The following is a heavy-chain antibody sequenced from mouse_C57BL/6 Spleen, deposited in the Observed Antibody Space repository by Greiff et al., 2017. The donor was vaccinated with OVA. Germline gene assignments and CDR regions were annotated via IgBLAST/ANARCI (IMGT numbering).Heavy chain of an antibody. J-gene: IGHJ3*01. CDR3: ARSYYGSSCAY. V-gene: IGHV1-69*01. D-gene: IGHD1-1*01. Sequence: QVQLQQPGAELVMPGASVKLSCKASGYTFTSYWMHWVKQRPGQGLEWIGEIDPSDSYTNYNQKFKGKSTLTVDKSSSTAYMQLSSLTSEDSAVYYCARSYYGSSCAYWGQGTLVTVSA. CDR1: GYTFTSYW. CDR2: IDPSDSYT.